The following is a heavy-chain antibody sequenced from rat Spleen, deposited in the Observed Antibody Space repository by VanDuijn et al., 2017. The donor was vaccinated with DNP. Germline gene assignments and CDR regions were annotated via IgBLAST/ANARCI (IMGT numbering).Heavy chain of an antibody. CDR1: GFNFNDYW. Sequence: EVKLVESGGGLVQPGSSLKLSCAASGFNFNDYWMGWVRQAPGKGLEWIGQINKDSSTINYNPYLKDKITISRDNVHNTLYLQMNELGSEDTGIYYCAKGPNFGWWSDYFDYWGQGVMVTVSS. V-gene: IGHV4-2*01. CDR3: AKGPNFGWWSDYFDY. D-gene: IGHD1-11*01. CDR2: INKDSSTI. J-gene: IGHJ2*01.